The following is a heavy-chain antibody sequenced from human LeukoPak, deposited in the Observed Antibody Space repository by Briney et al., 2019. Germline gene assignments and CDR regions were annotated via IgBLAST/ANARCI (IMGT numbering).Heavy chain of an antibody. Sequence: SGGSLRLSCAASGFTFSSYSMNWVRQAPGKGLEWVSSISSSSSYIYYADSVKGRFTISRDNAKNSLYLQMNSLRAEDTAVYYCARVPYHYYDSSGPRENWGQGTLVTVSS. V-gene: IGHV3-21*01. CDR3: ARVPYHYYDSSGPREN. CDR1: GFTFSSYS. CDR2: ISSSSSYI. J-gene: IGHJ4*02. D-gene: IGHD3-22*01.